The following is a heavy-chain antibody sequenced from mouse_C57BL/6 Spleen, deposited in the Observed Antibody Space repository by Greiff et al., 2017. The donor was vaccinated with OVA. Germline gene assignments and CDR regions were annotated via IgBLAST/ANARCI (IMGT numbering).Heavy chain of an antibody. CDR1: GYTFTEYT. CDR2: FYPGSGSI. CDR3: AGHPRQLRANYFDY. V-gene: IGHV1-62-2*01. Sequence: VKLVESGAELVKPGASVKLSCKASGYTFTEYTIHWVKQRSGQGLEWIGLFYPGSGSIKYNEKFKDKATLTADKSSSTVYMELSRLTSEDSAVWSCAGHPRQLRANYFDYWGQGTTLTVSS. J-gene: IGHJ2*01. D-gene: IGHD3-2*02.